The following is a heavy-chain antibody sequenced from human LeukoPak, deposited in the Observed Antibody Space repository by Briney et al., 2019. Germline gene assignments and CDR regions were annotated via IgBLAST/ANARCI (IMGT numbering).Heavy chain of an antibody. J-gene: IGHJ4*02. CDR1: GFTFSSYE. V-gene: IGHV3-48*02. Sequence: GGSLRLSCAASGFTFSSYEMSWVRQAPGRGLEWVSYISSGSSTTYYADSVKGRFTISRDSAKNSLYLQMNSLRDEDTAVYYCARGRGLTLSYHYFDYWGQGTLVTVSS. CDR2: ISSGSSTT. D-gene: IGHD3-10*01. CDR3: ARGRGLTLSYHYFDY.